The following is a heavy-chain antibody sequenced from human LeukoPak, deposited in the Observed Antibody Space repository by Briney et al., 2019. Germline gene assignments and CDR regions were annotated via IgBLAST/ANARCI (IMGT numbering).Heavy chain of an antibody. Sequence: GESLKISCKDSGYSFTSYWIGWVRQMPGKGLEWMGIIYPGDSDTRYSPSFQGQVTISADKSISTAYLQWSSLKASDTAMYYCARGIGYCSGGSCYTYWFDPWGQGTLVTVSS. D-gene: IGHD2-15*01. V-gene: IGHV5-51*01. CDR1: GYSFTSYW. CDR3: ARGIGYCSGGSCYTYWFDP. J-gene: IGHJ5*02. CDR2: IYPGDSDT.